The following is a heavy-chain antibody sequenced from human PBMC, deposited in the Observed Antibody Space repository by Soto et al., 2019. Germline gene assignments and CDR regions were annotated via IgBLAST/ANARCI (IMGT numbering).Heavy chain of an antibody. CDR3: ASRDPGTSVDY. CDR1: GGSFTSNNW. J-gene: IGHJ4*02. V-gene: IGHV4-4*02. Sequence: SETLFLTCAVSGGSFTSNNWWTWVRQPPGQGLEWIGEIYRTGSANYNPSLKSRVTISLDKSENQFSLKVTSLTAADTAVYYCASRDPGTSVDYWGQGTLVTVSS. D-gene: IGHD1-7*01. CDR2: IYRTGSA.